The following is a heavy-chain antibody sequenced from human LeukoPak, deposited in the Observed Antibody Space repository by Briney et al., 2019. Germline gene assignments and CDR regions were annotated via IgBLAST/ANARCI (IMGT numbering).Heavy chain of an antibody. CDR2: ISSSSRSI. Sequence: GGSLRLSCVASGFTFSGYNMDWVRQAPGKGLEWASSISSSSRSIYYADSLKGRFTIARDNTKNSLYLQMNSLRVEDTAVYYCARERSGPAVRAHNWFDPWGQGTLVIVSS. CDR1: GFTFSGYN. J-gene: IGHJ5*02. V-gene: IGHV3-21*01. D-gene: IGHD1-26*01. CDR3: ARERSGPAVRAHNWFDP.